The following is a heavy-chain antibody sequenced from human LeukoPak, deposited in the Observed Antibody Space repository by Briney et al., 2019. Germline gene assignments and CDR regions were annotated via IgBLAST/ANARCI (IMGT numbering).Heavy chain of an antibody. Sequence: GGSLRLSCAASGFTFDDYCMSWVRQAPGKGLEWVSGINWNGGSTGYADSVKGRFTISRDNAKNSVYLQMNSLRAEDTAVYYCARGQDYYYYYMDVWGKGTTVIVSS. J-gene: IGHJ6*03. CDR3: ARGQDYYYYYMDV. CDR2: INWNGGST. CDR1: GFTFDDYC. V-gene: IGHV3-20*04.